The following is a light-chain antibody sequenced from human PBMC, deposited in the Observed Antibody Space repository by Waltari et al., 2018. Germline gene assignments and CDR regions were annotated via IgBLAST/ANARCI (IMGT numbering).Light chain of an antibody. J-gene: IGKJ4*01. CDR1: QSVGTY. Sequence: EIVLTQSPAILSFSPGERATLSCRASQSVGTYLAWYQQRPGQSPRILIYDASNRVTGIPARFTGSVSETDFTLTISSLQPEDFAVYYCQQRRNWPLTFGGGTRVQI. CDR3: QQRRNWPLT. CDR2: DAS. V-gene: IGKV3-11*01.